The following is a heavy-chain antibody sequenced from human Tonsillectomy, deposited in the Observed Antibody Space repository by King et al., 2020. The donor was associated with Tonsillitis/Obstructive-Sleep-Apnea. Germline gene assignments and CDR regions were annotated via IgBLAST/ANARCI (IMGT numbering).Heavy chain of an antibody. Sequence: VQLQQWGAGLLRPSETLSLTCAVYGGSFSGYYWSWIRQPPGKGLEWIGEINHSGSTNYNPSLKSRVTSSLYTSTDQFSLKLSSVTAADTAVYYCARGVITGTTSRGLDYWGQGALVTVSS. CDR1: GGSFSGYY. V-gene: IGHV4-34*01. D-gene: IGHD1-7*01. CDR2: INHSGST. CDR3: ARGVITGTTSRGLDY. J-gene: IGHJ4*02.